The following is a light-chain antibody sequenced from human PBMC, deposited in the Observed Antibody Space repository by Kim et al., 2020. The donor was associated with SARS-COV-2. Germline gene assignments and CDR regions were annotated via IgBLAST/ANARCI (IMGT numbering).Light chain of an antibody. V-gene: IGKV3-15*01. CDR1: ESVSNN. CDR3: QQYNKWPPWT. CDR2: GAS. Sequence: ERVMTQSPVTLSVSPEERATLSCRANESVSNNLAWYQQKPGQAPRLLIYGASTRATGIPARFSGSGSGTEFILTINSLQSEDFAIYYCQQYNKWPPWTFGQGTKVDIK. J-gene: IGKJ1*01.